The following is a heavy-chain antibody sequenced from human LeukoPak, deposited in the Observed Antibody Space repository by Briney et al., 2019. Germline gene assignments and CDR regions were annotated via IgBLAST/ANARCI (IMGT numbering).Heavy chain of an antibody. CDR1: GGTVSGYY. J-gene: IGHJ4*02. V-gene: IGHV4-34*01. CDR3: ARSTCLVATGLDY. CDR2: IYHSGST. D-gene: IGHD5-12*01. Sequence: PSETLSLTCAVYGGTVSGYYWSWIRQPPGKGLEWIGEIYHSGSTYYNPSVKSRVTISVDTSKNQFSLKMSTVTAEDTAVYYCARSTCLVATGLDYWGRGTLVSVFS.